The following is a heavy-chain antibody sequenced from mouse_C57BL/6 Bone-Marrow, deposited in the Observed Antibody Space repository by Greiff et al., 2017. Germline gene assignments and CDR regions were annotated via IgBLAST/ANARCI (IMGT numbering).Heavy chain of an antibody. D-gene: IGHD2-10*01. CDR2: IYPGDGDT. CDR3: ARSAYYGNCAWFAY. J-gene: IGHJ3*01. V-gene: IGHV1-82*01. Sequence: QVQLQQSGPELVKPGASVKISCKASGYAFSSSWMNWVKQRPGKGLEWIGRIYPGDGDTNYNGKFKGKATLTADKSSSTAYMQLSSLTSEDSAVCFCARSAYYGNCAWFAYWGQGTLVTVSA. CDR1: GYAFSSSW.